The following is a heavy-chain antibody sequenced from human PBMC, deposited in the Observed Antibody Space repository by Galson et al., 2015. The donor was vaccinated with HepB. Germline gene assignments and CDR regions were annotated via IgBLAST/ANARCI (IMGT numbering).Heavy chain of an antibody. J-gene: IGHJ4*02. Sequence: SVKVSCKASGGTFSSYAISWVRQAPGQGLEWMGGIIPISGTANYAQKFQGRVTITADESTSTAYMELSSLRSEDTAVYYCAGGGLGYCSSTSCYFSDYWGQGTLVTVSS. CDR1: GGTFSSYA. D-gene: IGHD2-2*01. CDR2: IIPISGTA. V-gene: IGHV1-69*13. CDR3: AGGGLGYCSSTSCYFSDY.